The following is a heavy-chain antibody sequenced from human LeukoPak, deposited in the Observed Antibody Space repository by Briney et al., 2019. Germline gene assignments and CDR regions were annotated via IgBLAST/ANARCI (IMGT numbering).Heavy chain of an antibody. CDR1: GFTFSSYA. CDR3: AKDPASHYDILTGYYPSPYDWFDP. Sequence: GGSLRLSCAASGFTFSSYAMSWVRQAPGKGLEWVSAISGSGGSTYYADSVKGRFTISRDNSKNTLYLRMNSLRAEDTAVYYCAKDPASHYDILTGYYPSPYDWFDPWGQGTLVTVSS. V-gene: IGHV3-23*01. D-gene: IGHD3-9*01. J-gene: IGHJ5*02. CDR2: ISGSGGST.